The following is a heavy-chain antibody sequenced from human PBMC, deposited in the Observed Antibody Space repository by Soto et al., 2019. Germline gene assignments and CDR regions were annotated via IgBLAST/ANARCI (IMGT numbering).Heavy chain of an antibody. CDR3: ATTGRPGDYYRGFDS. J-gene: IGHJ5*01. D-gene: IGHD3-22*01. CDR2: VGGNGDAK. CDR1: GFTFSSYT. Sequence: EVQLLESGGDLVQPGGSLRLSCAASGFTFSSYTMTWVRRAPGKGLEWVSDVGGNGDAKLYADSVKGRFTISRDNSKNTLYLQLERLRAEDTAIYYGATTGRPGDYYRGFDSWGQGTLVTVSS. V-gene: IGHV3-23*01.